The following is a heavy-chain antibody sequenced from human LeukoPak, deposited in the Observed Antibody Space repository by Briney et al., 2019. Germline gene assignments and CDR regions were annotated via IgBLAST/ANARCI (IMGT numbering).Heavy chain of an antibody. J-gene: IGHJ4*02. V-gene: IGHV3-23*01. Sequence: PGGSLRLSCAASGFTFSSYAMSWVRRAPGKGLEWVSAISGSGGSTYYADSVKGRFTISRDNSKNTLYLQMNSLRAEDTAVYYCAKNKWFGEFGSNFDYWGQGTLVTVSS. D-gene: IGHD3-10*01. CDR1: GFTFSSYA. CDR2: ISGSGGST. CDR3: AKNKWFGEFGSNFDY.